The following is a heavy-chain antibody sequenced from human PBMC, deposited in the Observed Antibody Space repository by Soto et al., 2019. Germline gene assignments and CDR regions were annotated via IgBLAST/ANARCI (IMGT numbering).Heavy chain of an antibody. J-gene: IGHJ5*02. V-gene: IGHV4-39*01. Sequence: QLQLQESGPGLVKPSETLSLTCTVSGGSISSSSYYWGWIRQPPGKGLEWIGSIYYSGSTYYNPSLKSRVTISVDTSKNQFSLKLSSVTAADTAVYYCARHEGITMVRGRSKYNWFDPWGQGTLVTVSS. CDR1: GGSISSSSYY. D-gene: IGHD3-10*01. CDR3: ARHEGITMVRGRSKYNWFDP. CDR2: IYYSGST.